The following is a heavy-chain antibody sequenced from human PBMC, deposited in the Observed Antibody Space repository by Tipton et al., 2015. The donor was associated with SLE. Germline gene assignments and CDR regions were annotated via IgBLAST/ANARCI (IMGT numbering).Heavy chain of an antibody. Sequence: TLSLTCAVYGGSLSGYYWGWIRQSPGKGLEWIDDINHVGRTNYNPSLRSRATISIDTSKNQFSLKLTSVTAADTAIYYCAGAVGTAAGLRDYWGQGTLVTVSS. CDR2: INHVGRT. CDR1: GGSLSGYY. D-gene: IGHD6-13*01. V-gene: IGHV4-34*01. J-gene: IGHJ4*02. CDR3: AGAVGTAAGLRDY.